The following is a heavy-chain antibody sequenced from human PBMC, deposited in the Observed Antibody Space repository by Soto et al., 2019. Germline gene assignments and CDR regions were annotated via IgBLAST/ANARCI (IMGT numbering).Heavy chain of an antibody. J-gene: IGHJ6*02. CDR1: GGSLSNFG. CDR3: ARGDATKIVVTTYYAMDV. V-gene: IGHV1-69*12. D-gene: IGHD3-22*01. Sequence: QVQLVQSGAEVTKPGSSVKVSCTASGGSLSNFGISWVRQAPGQGLEWMGAIIPVFGTPNYAQKFQDRVTIHADESTTTVYMEVRSLTSEDTAVYYCARGDATKIVVTTYYAMDVWGQGTTVTVSS. CDR2: IIPVFGTP.